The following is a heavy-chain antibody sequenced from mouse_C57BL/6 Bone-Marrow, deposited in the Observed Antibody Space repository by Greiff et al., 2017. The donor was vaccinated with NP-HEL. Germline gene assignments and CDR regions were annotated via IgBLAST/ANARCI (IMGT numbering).Heavy chain of an antibody. D-gene: IGHD1-1*01. CDR2: INPGSGGT. CDR3: ARDYYYGSSPFDY. J-gene: IGHJ2*01. V-gene: IGHV1-54*01. Sequence: QVQLQQSGAELVRPGTSVKVSCKASGYAFTNYLIEWVKQRPGQGLEWIGVINPGSGGTNYNEKFEGKATLTADKSSSTAYMQLSSLTSEDSAVYFCARDYYYGSSPFDYWGQGTTLTVSS. CDR1: GYAFTNYL.